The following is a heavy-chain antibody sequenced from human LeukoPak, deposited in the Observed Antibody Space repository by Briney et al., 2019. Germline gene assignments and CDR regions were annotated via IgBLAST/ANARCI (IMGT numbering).Heavy chain of an antibody. J-gene: IGHJ6*04. Sequence: RGSLRLSCAASGFTFSSYEMNWVRQAPGKGLEWVSYISSSGSTIYYADSVKGRFTISRDNAKNSLYLQMNSLRAEDTAVYYCAELGITMIGGVWGKGTTITISS. V-gene: IGHV3-48*03. D-gene: IGHD3-10*02. CDR1: GFTFSSYE. CDR2: ISSSGSTI. CDR3: AELGITMIGGV.